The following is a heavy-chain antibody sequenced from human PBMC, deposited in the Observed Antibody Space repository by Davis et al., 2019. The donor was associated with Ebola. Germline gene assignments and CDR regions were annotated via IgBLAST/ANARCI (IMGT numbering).Heavy chain of an antibody. CDR1: GFSLTTRGVG. D-gene: IGHD1-7*01. V-gene: IGHV2-5*02. Sequence: SGPTLVKPTQTLTLTCTFSGFSLTTRGVGVGWIRQPPGKDLEWLALIYWDDDKRYRPSLKSRLTITKDTSKNQVVLTMTSMDPVDSATYYCVHRHLTTTTDYGMDVWGQGTTVTVSS. J-gene: IGHJ6*02. CDR3: VHRHLTTTTDYGMDV. CDR2: IYWDDDK.